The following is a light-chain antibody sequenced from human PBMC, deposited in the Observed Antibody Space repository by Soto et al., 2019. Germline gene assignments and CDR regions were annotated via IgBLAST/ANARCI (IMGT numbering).Light chain of an antibody. Sequence: DIQMTQSPSTLSASVGDRVSITCRASQSISRQLAWYQQKPGKAPNLLIYQASNLETGVPSRFTGSGSGTEFTLTISSLQPDDLATYYFLQYPSYWTFGQVTKVEVK. CDR3: LQYPSYWT. CDR2: QAS. V-gene: IGKV1-5*03. CDR1: QSISRQ. J-gene: IGKJ1*01.